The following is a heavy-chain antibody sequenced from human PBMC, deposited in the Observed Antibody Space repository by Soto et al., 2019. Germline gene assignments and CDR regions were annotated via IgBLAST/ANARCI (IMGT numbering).Heavy chain of an antibody. CDR3: ATQYCTSSSCYFDS. D-gene: IGHD2-15*01. J-gene: IGHJ4*02. CDR1: GYSFTSYW. Sequence: GESLKISCKGSGYSFTSYWIGWVRHMPGKGLGWMGIIYPGDSDTRYSPSFQGQVTISADKSISTAYLQWSGLGASDTAMYYCATQYCTSSSCYFDSWGQGTLVTVSS. CDR2: IYPGDSDT. V-gene: IGHV5-51*01.